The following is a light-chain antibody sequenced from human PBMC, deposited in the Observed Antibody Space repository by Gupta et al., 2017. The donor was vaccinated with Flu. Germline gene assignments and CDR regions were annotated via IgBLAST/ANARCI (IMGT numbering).Light chain of an antibody. V-gene: IGKV1-9*01. Sequence: PSLLSASVGDRVTIPGRASQDIGRNLAWYQKKPGKAPKLLICGASTLQSGVPSRFSGSGSGTEFTLTISSLQPEDFAAYYCQQLKSYPVTFGGGTEVEIK. CDR3: QQLKSYPVT. J-gene: IGKJ4*01. CDR1: QDIGRN. CDR2: GAS.